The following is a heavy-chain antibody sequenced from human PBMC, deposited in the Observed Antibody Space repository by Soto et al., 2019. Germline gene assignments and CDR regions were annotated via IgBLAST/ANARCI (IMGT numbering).Heavy chain of an antibody. CDR2: ISGSGGST. V-gene: IGHV3-23*01. D-gene: IGHD3-3*01. CDR3: AKDRGPIFWVVIIDWFDP. J-gene: IGHJ5*01. Sequence: GGSLRLSCAASGFTFSSYAMSWVRQAPGKGLEWVSAISGSGGSTYYADSVKGRFTISRDNSKNTLYLQMNSLRAEDTAVYYCAKDRGPIFWVVIIDWFDPWGQGTLVTVSS. CDR1: GFTFSSYA.